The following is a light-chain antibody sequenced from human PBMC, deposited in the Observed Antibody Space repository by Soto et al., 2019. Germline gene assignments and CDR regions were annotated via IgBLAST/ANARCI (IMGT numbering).Light chain of an antibody. CDR1: SSNIGSNT. Sequence: QSVLTQPPSASGTPGQRVTISCSGSSSNIGSNTVNWYQQLPGTAPKLLIHTNNQRPSGVPDRFSGSKSGTSASLAISGLRSEDEADYFCATWDDSLSGYVFGTATKLTVL. J-gene: IGLJ1*01. V-gene: IGLV1-44*01. CDR3: ATWDDSLSGYV. CDR2: TNN.